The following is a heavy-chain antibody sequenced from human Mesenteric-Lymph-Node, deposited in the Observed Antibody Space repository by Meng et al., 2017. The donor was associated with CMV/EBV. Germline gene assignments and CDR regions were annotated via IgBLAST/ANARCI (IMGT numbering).Heavy chain of an antibody. V-gene: IGHV4-30-2*01. CDR1: GGSVSSGDYS. J-gene: IGHJ4*02. Sequence: CHVSGGSVSSGDYSWSWVRQPPGKGLEWIGYIYHSGSANYNPSLKSRVTISVDRSKNQFSLKLSSVTAADTAVYYCAGSGYSYEFDYWGRGTLVTVSS. CDR2: IYHSGSA. CDR3: AGSGYSYEFDY. D-gene: IGHD5-18*01.